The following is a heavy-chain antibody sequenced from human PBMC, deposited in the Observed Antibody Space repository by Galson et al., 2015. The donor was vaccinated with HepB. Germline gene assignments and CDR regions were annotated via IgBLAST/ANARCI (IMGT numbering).Heavy chain of an antibody. Sequence: SLRLSCAASGFTFSSYAMHWVRQDPGKGLEWVAVISYDGSNKYYADSVKGRFTISRDNSKNTLYLQMNSLRAEDTAVYYCARGRSHCSGGSCYSSPDDAFDIWGQGTMVTVSS. V-gene: IGHV3-30-3*01. J-gene: IGHJ3*02. D-gene: IGHD2-15*01. CDR1: GFTFSSYA. CDR3: ARGRSHCSGGSCYSSPDDAFDI. CDR2: ISYDGSNK.